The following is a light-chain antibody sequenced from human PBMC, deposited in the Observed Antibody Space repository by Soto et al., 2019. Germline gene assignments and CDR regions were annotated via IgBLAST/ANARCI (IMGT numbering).Light chain of an antibody. V-gene: IGKV3-11*01. CDR1: QSVSRY. Sequence: EIVLTQSPATLSLSPGETATLSCRASQSVSRYLAWYQQKPGQTPRLLIYDASNRATGIPARFSGSGSGTDFTLTISSLEPEDFAVYYCHQRSTWSFGQGTRLDIK. CDR2: DAS. J-gene: IGKJ5*01. CDR3: HQRSTWS.